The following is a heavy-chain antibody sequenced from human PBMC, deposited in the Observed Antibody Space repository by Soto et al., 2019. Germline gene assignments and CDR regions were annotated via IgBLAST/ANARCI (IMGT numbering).Heavy chain of an antibody. CDR2: INRSGGST. D-gene: IGHD1-7*01. CDR3: ARDITGTLGGY. J-gene: IGHJ4*02. CDR1: GYTCTGYY. V-gene: IGHV1-46*01. Sequence: ASVKVSCKASGYTCTGYYMHWVRQAPGQGLEWMGIINRSGGSTSYAQKFQGRVNMTRDTSTRTVYMELSSLRSEDTAVYYCARDITGTLGGYWGQGTLVTVSS.